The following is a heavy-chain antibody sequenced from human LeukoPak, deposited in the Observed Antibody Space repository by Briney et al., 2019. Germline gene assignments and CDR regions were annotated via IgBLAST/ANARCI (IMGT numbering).Heavy chain of an antibody. CDR1: GGSISSYY. V-gene: IGHV4-59*01. Sequence: SSETLSLTCTVSGGSISSYYWSWIRQPPGKGLEWIGHFYYSGSTTYNPSLKSRVTFSVDTSRNQFSLKLTSVTAADTALYYCARGQGGNYYLNYFDYWGQGALVTVSS. D-gene: IGHD1-26*01. J-gene: IGHJ4*02. CDR2: FYYSGST. CDR3: ARGQGGNYYLNYFDY.